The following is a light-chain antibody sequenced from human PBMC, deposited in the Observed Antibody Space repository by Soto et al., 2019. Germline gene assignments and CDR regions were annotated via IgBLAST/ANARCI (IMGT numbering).Light chain of an antibody. CDR1: SSDVGSYNL. CDR3: CSYAGRSTKV. Sequence: QSALTQPASVSGSPGHSITIFCTGTSSDVGSYNLVSWYQQHPGKAPNLMIYEVSKRPSGVSNRFSGSKSGNTASLTISGLQAEDEADYYCCSYAGRSTKVFGTGTKVTVL. V-gene: IGLV2-23*02. J-gene: IGLJ1*01. CDR2: EVS.